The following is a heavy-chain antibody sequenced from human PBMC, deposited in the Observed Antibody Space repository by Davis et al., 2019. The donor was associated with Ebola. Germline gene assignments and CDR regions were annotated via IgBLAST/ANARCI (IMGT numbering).Heavy chain of an antibody. CDR1: GFTFSSYS. CDR3: ERAPYYYDSSGWGNLYYYYGMDV. CDR2: ISSSSSYI. D-gene: IGHD3-22*01. J-gene: IGHJ6*02. V-gene: IGHV3-21*01. Sequence: PGGSLRLSCAASGFTFSSYSMNWVRQAPRKGLEWVSSISSSSSYIYYADSVKGRFTISRDNAKKSLYLQMNSLRAEDTAVYYCERAPYYYDSSGWGNLYYYYGMDVWGQGTTVTVSS.